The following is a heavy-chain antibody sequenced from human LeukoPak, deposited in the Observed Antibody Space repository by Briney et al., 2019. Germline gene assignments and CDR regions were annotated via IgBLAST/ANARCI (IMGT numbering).Heavy chain of an antibody. CDR3: ARDPPDYYGSGGHFDY. V-gene: IGHV3-21*01. CDR1: GFTFSSYS. D-gene: IGHD3-10*01. Sequence: GGSLRLSCAASGFTFSSYSMNWVRQAPGKGLEWVSSISSSSSYIYYADSVKGRFTISRDNAKNSLYLQMNSLRAEDTAVYYCARDPPDYYGSGGHFDYWGQGTLVTVSS. J-gene: IGHJ4*02. CDR2: ISSSSSYI.